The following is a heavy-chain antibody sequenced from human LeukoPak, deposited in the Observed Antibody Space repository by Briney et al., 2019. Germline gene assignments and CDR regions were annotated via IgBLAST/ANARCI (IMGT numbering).Heavy chain of an antibody. CDR3: AKGYCSSTSCYYYYYMDV. Sequence: GGSLRLSCAASGFTFDDYAMHWVRQAPGKGLEWVSGISWNSGSIGYADSVKGRFTISRDNAKNSLYLQMHSLRAEDTALYDCAKGYCSSTSCYYYYYMDVWGKGTTVTVSS. V-gene: IGHV3-9*01. J-gene: IGHJ6*03. D-gene: IGHD2-2*01. CDR1: GFTFDDYA. CDR2: ISWNSGSI.